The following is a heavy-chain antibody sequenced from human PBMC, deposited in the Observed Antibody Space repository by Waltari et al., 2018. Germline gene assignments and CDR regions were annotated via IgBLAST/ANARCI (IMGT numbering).Heavy chain of an antibody. V-gene: IGHV4-39*01. CDR2: IYYSGNT. CDR3: ARHVSGYCSSTSCHSDY. CDR1: GGSISSSSYY. Sequence: QLQLQESGPGLVKPSETLSLICTVSGGSISSSSYYWGWIRQPPGEGLEWIGSIYYSGNTYYTPSRKGRVTISVETSKNQFSLKLSSVTAADTAVYYCARHVSGYCSSTSCHSDYWGQGTLVTVSS. J-gene: IGHJ4*02. D-gene: IGHD2-2*01.